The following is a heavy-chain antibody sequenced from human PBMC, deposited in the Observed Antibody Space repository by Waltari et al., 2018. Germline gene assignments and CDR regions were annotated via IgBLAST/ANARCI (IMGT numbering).Heavy chain of an antibody. CDR1: GFNVSSTY. V-gene: IGHV3-53*01. Sequence: EFQLVESGGGLVQPGGSLGLSCVISGFNVSSTYMNWVRQAPGKGLEWVSVIYSGGGTNYADSVKGRFSVARDNSRNTLYLQMNSLIADDTAVYYCARDVVGYTWSGGGDDFDVWGQGAMVTVSS. CDR3: ARDVVGYTWSGGGDDFDV. J-gene: IGHJ3*01. CDR2: IYSGGGT. D-gene: IGHD3-3*01.